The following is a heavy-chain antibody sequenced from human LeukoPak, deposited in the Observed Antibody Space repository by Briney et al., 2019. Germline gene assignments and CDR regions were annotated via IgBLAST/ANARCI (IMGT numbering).Heavy chain of an antibody. J-gene: IGHJ4*02. D-gene: IGHD3-3*01. CDR2: VNHSGRA. V-gene: IGHV4-34*01. CDR3: ARVANDVTIFGVPIKRNFFDY. CDR1: GSSFHGFH. Sequence: PSETLSLTCAVYGSSFHGFHWTWIRRTPGKGLQWIGDVNHSGRADYNPSLQSRAKISVDASKSQFFLTLNSVTAADTGAYYCARVANDVTIFGVPIKRNFFDYWGQGTLVTVSS.